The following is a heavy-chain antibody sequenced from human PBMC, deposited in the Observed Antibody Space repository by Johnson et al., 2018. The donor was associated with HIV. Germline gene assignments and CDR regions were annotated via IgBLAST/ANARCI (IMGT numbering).Heavy chain of an antibody. V-gene: IGHV3-33*06. D-gene: IGHD1-7*01. Sequence: VQLVESGGGVVQPGKSLRLSCAASGFTFSSYGMHWVRQAPGKGLEWVSSIWYDGTKKYYADSVMGRVTISRDNSKKIMYLQMNSLRTEDTAVYYCVKDRGSPGTPAAFDMWGQGTKVTVSS. CDR2: IWYDGTKK. J-gene: IGHJ3*02. CDR1: GFTFSSYG. CDR3: VKDRGSPGTPAAFDM.